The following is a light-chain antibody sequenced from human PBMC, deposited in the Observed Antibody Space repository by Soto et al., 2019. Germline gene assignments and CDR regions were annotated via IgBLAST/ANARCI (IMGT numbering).Light chain of an antibody. CDR1: QSISSW. J-gene: IGKJ1*01. CDR2: KAS. Sequence: DIQMTQSRSTLSASVADRFTITCRASQSISSWLAWYQQKPGKAPKLLIYKASILESGVPSRFSGSGSGTEFTLTISSLQPDDFATYYCQQYNSYSVTFGQGTKVDI. V-gene: IGKV1-5*03. CDR3: QQYNSYSVT.